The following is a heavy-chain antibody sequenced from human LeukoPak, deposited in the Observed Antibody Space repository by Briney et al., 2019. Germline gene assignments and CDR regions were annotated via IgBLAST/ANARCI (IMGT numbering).Heavy chain of an antibody. CDR1: GGSLSGYY. V-gene: IGHV4-4*07. J-gene: IGHJ4*02. CDR3: ARERRPFDY. Sequence: SETLSLTCTVSGGSLSGYYWSWIRQHAGKGLEWIWRIYTSGTTHDNPSLKSRVTMSVDTSKNQFSLKLSSVTAADTAVYYCARERRPFDYWGQGTLVTVSS. CDR2: IYTSGTT.